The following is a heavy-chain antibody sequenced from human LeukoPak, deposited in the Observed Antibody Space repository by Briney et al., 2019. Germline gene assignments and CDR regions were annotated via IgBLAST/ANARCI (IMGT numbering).Heavy chain of an antibody. CDR2: IYPTDSDI. CDR3: ARQDGSGSYYKDY. Sequence: GESLKISCKGSGYNFTNYWIGWVRQMPGKGLEWMGIIYPTDSDIRYSPSFQGQVTISADKSSSTAYLQWSSLKASDTAMYYCARQDGSGSYYKDYWGQGTLVTVSS. J-gene: IGHJ4*02. V-gene: IGHV5-51*01. D-gene: IGHD3-10*01. CDR1: GYNFTNYW.